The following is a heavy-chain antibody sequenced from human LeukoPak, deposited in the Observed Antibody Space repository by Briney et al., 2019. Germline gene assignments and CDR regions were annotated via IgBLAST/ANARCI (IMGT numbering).Heavy chain of an antibody. CDR3: AVETYSNYVGFDP. V-gene: IGHV4-61*01. CDR2: IYYSGST. CDR1: GGSVSSGSYY. J-gene: IGHJ5*02. D-gene: IGHD4-11*01. Sequence: SETLSLTCTVSGGSVSSGSYYWSWIRQPPGKGLEWIGYIYYSGSTNYNPSLKNRVTISVDTSKNQFSLKLSSVTAADTAVYYCAVETYSNYVGFDPWGQGTLVTVSS.